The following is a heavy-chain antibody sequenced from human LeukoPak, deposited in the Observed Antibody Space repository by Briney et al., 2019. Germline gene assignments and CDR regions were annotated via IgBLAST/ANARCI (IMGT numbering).Heavy chain of an antibody. CDR2: INPSGGST. Sequence: ASVKVSCKASGYTFTIYYMHWVRQAPGQGLEWMGIINPSGGSTNYAQKFQGRVTMTRDTSTSTVYMELSSLISEDTAVYYCARTGAYCSGGSCYLGDYWGQGTLVTVSS. D-gene: IGHD2-15*01. CDR1: GYTFTIYY. V-gene: IGHV1-46*01. CDR3: ARTGAYCSGGSCYLGDY. J-gene: IGHJ4*02.